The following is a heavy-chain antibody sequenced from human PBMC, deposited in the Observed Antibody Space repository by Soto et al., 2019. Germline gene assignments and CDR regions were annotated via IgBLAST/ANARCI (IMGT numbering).Heavy chain of an antibody. J-gene: IGHJ6*02. CDR3: ARSFYGSGSYFGTPRSYYYYGMDV. CDR2: IIPIFGTA. V-gene: IGHV1-69*13. CDR1: GGTFSSYA. D-gene: IGHD3-10*01. Sequence: ASVKVSCKASGGTFSSYAISWVRQAPGQGLEWMGGIIPIFGTANYAQKFQGRVTITADESTSTAYMGLSSLRSEDTAGYYCARSFYGSGSYFGTPRSYYYYGMDVWGQGTTVTVSS.